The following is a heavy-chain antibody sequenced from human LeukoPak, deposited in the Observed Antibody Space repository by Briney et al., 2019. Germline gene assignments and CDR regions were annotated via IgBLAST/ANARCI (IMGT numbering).Heavy chain of an antibody. D-gene: IGHD2-2*01. CDR1: GFTFDDYA. V-gene: IGHV3-9*01. CDR2: ISWNSGSI. J-gene: IGHJ4*02. Sequence: GGSLRLSCAASGFTFDDYAMHWVRQAPGKGLEWVSGISWNSGSIGYADSVKGRFTISRDNAKNSLHLQMDSLRVEDTALYYCARAGETTGEYCSSTSCFQFDFWGQGTLVTVSS. CDR3: ARAGETTGEYCSSTSCFQFDF.